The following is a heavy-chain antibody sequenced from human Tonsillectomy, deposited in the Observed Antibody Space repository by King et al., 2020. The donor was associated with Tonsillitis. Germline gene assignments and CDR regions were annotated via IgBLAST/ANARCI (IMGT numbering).Heavy chain of an antibody. Sequence: QLQESGPGLVKPSETLSLSCTVSGGSISSFFWSWIRQPPGKGLEWIGYIFYSGATNYNPSLESRVTISLDTSKNHFSLKLSSVTAADTAVYYCARNFSPRDEIGWGVAFDIWGQGTMVTVSS. V-gene: IGHV4-59*01. CDR1: GGSISSFF. CDR3: ARNFSPRDEIGWGVAFDI. D-gene: IGHD1-26*01. CDR2: IFYSGAT. J-gene: IGHJ3*02.